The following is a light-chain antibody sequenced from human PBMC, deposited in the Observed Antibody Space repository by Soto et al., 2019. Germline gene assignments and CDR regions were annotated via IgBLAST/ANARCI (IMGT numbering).Light chain of an antibody. Sequence: DIQVTQSPSTLSASVGDRVTITCRASQRISSWLAWYQQKPGKAPALLIYRASTLESGVPSRFSGSGSGTEFTLTISSLQPDDSATYYCQQYNSYAPYTFGQGTRLEI. V-gene: IGKV1-5*03. CDR1: QRISSW. CDR2: RAS. J-gene: IGKJ5*01. CDR3: QQYNSYAPYT.